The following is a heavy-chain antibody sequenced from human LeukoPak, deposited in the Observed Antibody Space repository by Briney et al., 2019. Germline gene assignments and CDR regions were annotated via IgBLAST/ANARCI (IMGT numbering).Heavy chain of an antibody. CDR2: ISWDGGST. Sequence: RSGGSLRLSCAASGFTFDDYAMHWVRQAPGKGLEWVPLISWDGGSTYYADSVNGRFTISRDDRKHSLYLQMNSLRAEDTALYYCAKDGGSYYSYMDVWGKGTTVTVSS. J-gene: IGHJ6*03. CDR1: GFTFDDYA. CDR3: AKDGGSYYSYMDV. V-gene: IGHV3-43D*03. D-gene: IGHD1-26*01.